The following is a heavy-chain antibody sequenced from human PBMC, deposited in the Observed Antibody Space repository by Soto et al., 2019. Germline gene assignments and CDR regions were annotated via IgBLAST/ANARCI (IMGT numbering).Heavy chain of an antibody. Sequence: ESGGGLVKPGGSLRLSCAASGFTFSSYSMNWVRQAPGKGLEWVSSISSSSSYIYYADSVKGRFTISRDNAKNSLYLQMNSLRAEDTAVYYCAATKWGSTVTHDYWGQGTLVTVSS. J-gene: IGHJ4*02. CDR3: AATKWGSTVTHDY. CDR1: GFTFSSYS. CDR2: ISSSSSYI. V-gene: IGHV3-21*01. D-gene: IGHD4-4*01.